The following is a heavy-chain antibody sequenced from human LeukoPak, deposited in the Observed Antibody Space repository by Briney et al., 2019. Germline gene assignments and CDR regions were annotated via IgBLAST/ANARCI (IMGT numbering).Heavy chain of an antibody. V-gene: IGHV3-21*01. CDR1: GFTFSAYN. Sequence: GGSLRLSCVTSGFTFSAYNMNWVRQAPGKGLEWVSCISSSSNYIYYTDSVKGRFTISRDNAKNSLYLQMNSLRAEDTAVYYCARDEGVSFDYWGQGTLVTVSS. CDR2: ISSSSNYI. J-gene: IGHJ4*02. CDR3: ARDEGVSFDY.